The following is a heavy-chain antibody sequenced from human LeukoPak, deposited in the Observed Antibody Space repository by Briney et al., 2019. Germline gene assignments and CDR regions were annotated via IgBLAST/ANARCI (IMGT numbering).Heavy chain of an antibody. V-gene: IGHV3-30*02. Sequence: GGSLRLSCAASEFTFSSYGMHWVRQAPGKGLEWVAFIRYDGSNKYYADSVKGRFTISRDNSQHTLYLQMNSLRVEDTAVYYCAKVAKYYYGSETYYFFEHWGQGTPVTASS. CDR1: EFTFSSYG. CDR3: AKVAKYYYGSETYYFFEH. CDR2: IRYDGSNK. D-gene: IGHD3-10*01. J-gene: IGHJ4*02.